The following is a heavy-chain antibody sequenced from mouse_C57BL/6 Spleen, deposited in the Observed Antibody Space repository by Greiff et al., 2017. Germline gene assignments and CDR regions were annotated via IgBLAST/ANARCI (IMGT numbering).Heavy chain of an antibody. J-gene: IGHJ3*01. CDR2: INPNNGGT. D-gene: IGHD1-1*01. CDR3: ARSPPTITGRFAY. CDR1: GYTFTDYN. Sequence: EVQLQQSGPELVKPGASVKIPCKASGYTFTDYNMDWVKQSHGKSLEWIGDINPNNGGTIYNQKFKGKATLTVDKSSSTAYMELRSLTSEDTAVYYCARSPPTITGRFAYWGQGTLVTVSA. V-gene: IGHV1-18*01.